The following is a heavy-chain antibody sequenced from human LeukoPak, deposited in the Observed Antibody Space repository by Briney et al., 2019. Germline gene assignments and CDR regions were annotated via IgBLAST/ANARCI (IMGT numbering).Heavy chain of an antibody. CDR2: MSVIYT. J-gene: IGHJ4*02. D-gene: IGHD6-19*01. CDR1: GFTFSTYA. V-gene: IGHV3-23*01. Sequence: GRSLRLSCAASGFTFSTYAMNWARKAPGKVLEWVSTMSVIYTVYADSVKVRFTISRDNSKNTLYLQMISLRAEDTAVYYCTKDAPDSGGWFFFDSWGQGTLVTVSS. CDR3: TKDAPDSGGWFFFDS.